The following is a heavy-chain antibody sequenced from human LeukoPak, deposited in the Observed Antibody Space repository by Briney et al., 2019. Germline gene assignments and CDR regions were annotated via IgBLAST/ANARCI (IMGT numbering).Heavy chain of an antibody. J-gene: IGHJ5*02. CDR2: IYYSGIT. V-gene: IGHV4-39*02. D-gene: IGHD1-26*01. CDR1: GGSISSSSYY. CDR3: ARDPPRPWGWFDP. Sequence: PSKTLSLTCTVSGGSISSSSYYWGWIRQPPGKGLEWIGSIYYSGITYYNPSLKSRVTISVDLSKNQFSLNLSSVTAADTAVYYCARDPPRPWGWFDPWGQGTLVTVSS.